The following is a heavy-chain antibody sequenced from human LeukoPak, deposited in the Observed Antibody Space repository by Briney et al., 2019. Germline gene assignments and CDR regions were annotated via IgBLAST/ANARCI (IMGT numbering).Heavy chain of an antibody. CDR2: INAGNGNT. V-gene: IGHV1-3*01. Sequence: ASVKVSCKASGYIFTNYAIHWVRQAPGQRLEWMGWINAGNGNTKYLERFQGRVTITRDTSASTAFMELSSLRYEDTAVFYCARGPIAAVAFFDYWGQGTLVSVSS. D-gene: IGHD6-13*01. J-gene: IGHJ4*02. CDR1: GYIFTNYA. CDR3: ARGPIAAVAFFDY.